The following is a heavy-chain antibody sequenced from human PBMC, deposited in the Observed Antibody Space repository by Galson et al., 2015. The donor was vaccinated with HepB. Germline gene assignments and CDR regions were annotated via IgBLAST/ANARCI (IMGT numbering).Heavy chain of an antibody. D-gene: IGHD4-23*01. J-gene: IGHJ4*02. CDR3: ARSIGISDYGGNF. CDR1: GFTFSSYA. V-gene: IGHV3-30*04. Sequence: SLRLSCAASGFTFSSYAMHWVRQAPGKGLEWVAVISYDGSNKYYADSVKGRFTISRDNSKNTLYLQMNSLRAEDTAVYYCARSIGISDYGGNFGGQGTLVTVSS. CDR2: ISYDGSNK.